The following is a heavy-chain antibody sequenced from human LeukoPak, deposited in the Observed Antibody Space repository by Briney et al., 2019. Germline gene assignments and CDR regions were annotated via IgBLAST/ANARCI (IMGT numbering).Heavy chain of an antibody. CDR2: IYSGGST. CDR1: GFTVSNNY. D-gene: IGHD5-12*01. Sequence: GGSLRLSCAASGFTVSNNYMSWVRQAPGKGLEGVSIIYSGGSTYYADSVKGRFTISRDNSKNTLYLQMNSLRAEDTAVYYCARLSGYDWESFYDYWGQGTLVTVAS. J-gene: IGHJ4*02. V-gene: IGHV3-53*01. CDR3: ARLSGYDWESFYDY.